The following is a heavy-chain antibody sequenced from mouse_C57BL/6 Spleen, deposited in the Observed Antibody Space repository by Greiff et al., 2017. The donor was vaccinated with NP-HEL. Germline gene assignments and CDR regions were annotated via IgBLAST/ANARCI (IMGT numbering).Heavy chain of an antibody. Sequence: QVQLKQSGAELMKPGASVKLSCKATGYTFTGYWIEWVKQRPGHGLEWIGEILPGSGSTNYNEKFKGKATFTADTSSNTAYMQLSSLTTEDSAIYYCARREGYDGYFRFAYWGQGTLVTVSA. CDR2: ILPGSGST. D-gene: IGHD2-3*01. J-gene: IGHJ3*01. CDR1: GYTFTGYW. V-gene: IGHV1-9*01. CDR3: ARREGYDGYFRFAY.